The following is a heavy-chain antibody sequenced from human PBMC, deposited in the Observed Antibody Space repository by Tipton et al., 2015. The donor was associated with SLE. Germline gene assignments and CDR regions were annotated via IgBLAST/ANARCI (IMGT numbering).Heavy chain of an antibody. CDR1: GGSFSGSW. D-gene: IGHD3-10*01. CDR3: ARASPGIGNWFDP. J-gene: IGHJ5*02. CDR2: IYHSESP. V-gene: IGHV4-34*01. Sequence: TLSLTCAVYGGSFSGSWWSWVRQPPGKGLEWIGDIYHSESPNYNPSLKSRVTISVDTTSSQFALKMNSVTAADTAVYYCARASPGIGNWFDPWGQGTLVTVSS.